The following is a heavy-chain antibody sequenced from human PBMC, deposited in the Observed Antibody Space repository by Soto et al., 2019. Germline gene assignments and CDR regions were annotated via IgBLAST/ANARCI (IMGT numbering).Heavy chain of an antibody. V-gene: IGHV1-18*01. J-gene: IGHJ6*02. D-gene: IGHD3-3*01. Sequence: ASVKVSCKASGYTFTSYGISWVRQAPGQGLEWMGWISAYNGNTNYAQKLQGRVTMTTDTSTSKAYMELRSLRSDDTAVYYCARGKKRFLEWLPRNYNYGMDVWGQGTTVTVSS. CDR3: ARGKKRFLEWLPRNYNYGMDV. CDR2: ISAYNGNT. CDR1: GYTFTSYG.